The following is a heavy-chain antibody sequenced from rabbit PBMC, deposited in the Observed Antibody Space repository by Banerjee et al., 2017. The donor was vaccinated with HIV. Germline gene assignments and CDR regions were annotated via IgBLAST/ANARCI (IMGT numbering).Heavy chain of an antibody. CDR3: ARDLAGVIGWNFGL. V-gene: IGHV1S45*01. J-gene: IGHJ4*01. CDR2: IYASAGSA. Sequence: QEQLEESGVDLVKPEGSLTLTCTASGFSFSNKYVMCWVRQAPGKGLEWIGIIYASAGSADYASWVNGRFTISSESAQNTVDLQMNSLTAADTATYFCARDLAGVIGWNFGLWGPGTLVTVS. D-gene: IGHD4-1*01. CDR1: GFSFSNKYV.